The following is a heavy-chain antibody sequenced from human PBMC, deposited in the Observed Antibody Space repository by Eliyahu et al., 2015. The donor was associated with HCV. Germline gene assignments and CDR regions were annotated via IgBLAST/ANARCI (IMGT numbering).Heavy chain of an antibody. V-gene: IGHV1-46*01. CDR3: ARSFDFNDYYDH. Sequence: QVQLVQSGTEVKEPGDGVRVSCKASGYKFTSYYIHWVRQAPGQGPEWIGIGYPGGRYTTYAQRFQGRVTMTSDTSTATVYMEVSSLTSDDTAVYYCARSFDFNDYYDHWGQGTQVTVSS. CDR1: GYKFTSYY. J-gene: IGHJ5*02. CDR2: GYPGGRYT. D-gene: IGHD3-9*01.